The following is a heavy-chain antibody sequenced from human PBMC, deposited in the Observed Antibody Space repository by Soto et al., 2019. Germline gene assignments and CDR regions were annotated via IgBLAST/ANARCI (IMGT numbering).Heavy chain of an antibody. CDR2: IYTSGST. CDR1: GGSISSYY. D-gene: IGHD3-10*01. Sequence: PSETLSLTCTVSGGSISSYYWSWIRQPAGKGLEWIGRIYTSGSTNYNPSLKSRVTMSVDTSKNQFSLKLSSVTAADTAVYYCAREVESVLLWFGELLDYYYYGMDVWGQGTTVTVSS. V-gene: IGHV4-4*07. J-gene: IGHJ6*02. CDR3: AREVESVLLWFGELLDYYYYGMDV.